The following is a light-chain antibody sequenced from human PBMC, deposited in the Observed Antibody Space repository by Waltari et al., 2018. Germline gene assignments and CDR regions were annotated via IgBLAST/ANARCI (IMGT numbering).Light chain of an antibody. CDR3: ISYTSTTTYVV. CDR2: DVN. CDR1: SSDVGGYDY. V-gene: IGLV2-14*03. J-gene: IGLJ2*01. Sequence: QSALTQPASVSASPGQSITISCTGTSSDVGGYDYVSWYQQHPGKAPQLMVYDVNKRPSGGSHRFAASKSGNTASLTIFGLQAEDEADYYCISYTSTTTYVVVGGGTKLTVL.